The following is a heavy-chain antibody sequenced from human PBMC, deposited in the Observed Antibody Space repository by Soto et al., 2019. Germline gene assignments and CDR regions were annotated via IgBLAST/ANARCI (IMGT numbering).Heavy chain of an antibody. J-gene: IGHJ5*02. CDR3: AREEVGATTHWFDP. V-gene: IGHV4-31*03. Sequence: QVQLQESGPGLVKPSQTLSLTCTVSGGSISSGGYYWSWIRQHPGKGLEWIGYIYYSGSTYYNPSLMSRVTISVDTSKNQFSLKLSSVTAADTAVYYCAREEVGATTHWFDPWGQGTLVTVSS. CDR1: GGSISSGGYY. D-gene: IGHD1-26*01. CDR2: IYYSGST.